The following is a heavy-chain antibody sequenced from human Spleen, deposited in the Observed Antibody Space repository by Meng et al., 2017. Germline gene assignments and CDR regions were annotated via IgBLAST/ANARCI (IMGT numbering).Heavy chain of an antibody. D-gene: IGHD2/OR15-2a*01. CDR2: FNTYTGNP. CDR3: ARVRAPIVYYYYYYGMDV. J-gene: IGHJ6*02. CDR1: GYSFTTYG. Sequence: ASVKVSCKASGYSFTTYGMNWVPQAPGQGLEWMGWFNTYTGNPTYAQGFTGRFVFSLDTSVSTAYLQISSLKAEDTAVYYCARVRAPIVYYYYYYGMDVWGQGTTVTVSS. V-gene: IGHV7-81*01.